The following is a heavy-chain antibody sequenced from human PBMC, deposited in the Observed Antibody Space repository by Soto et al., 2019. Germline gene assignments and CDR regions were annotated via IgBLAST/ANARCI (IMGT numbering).Heavy chain of an antibody. CDR3: ATSQKGYNWNHFDH. J-gene: IGHJ4*02. D-gene: IGHD1-20*01. V-gene: IGHV4-39*01. Sequence: QLQLQESGPGLVKPSETLSLTCAVSGASISGSYYYWAWLRQSPGKGPEWIGSVFYTGFTSYNPSLESRVSVSVDTSKSQFSLKLSAVTAADTAVYYCATSQKGYNWNHFDHWGQEALVTVSS. CDR1: GASISGSYYY. CDR2: VFYTGFT.